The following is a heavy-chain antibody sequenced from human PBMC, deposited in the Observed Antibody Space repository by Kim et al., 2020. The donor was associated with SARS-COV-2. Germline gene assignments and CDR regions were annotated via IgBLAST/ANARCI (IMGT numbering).Heavy chain of an antibody. J-gene: IGHJ4*02. V-gene: IGHV3-30-3*01. D-gene: IGHD6-19*01. CDR1: GFTFSSYA. CDR2: ISYDGSNK. Sequence: GGSLRLSCAASGFTFSSYAMHWVRQAPGKGLEWVAVISYDGSNKYYADSVKGRFTISRDNSKNTLYLQMNSLRAEDTVVYYCASQDSSGSDDYWGQGTLVTVSS. CDR3: ASQDSSGSDDY.